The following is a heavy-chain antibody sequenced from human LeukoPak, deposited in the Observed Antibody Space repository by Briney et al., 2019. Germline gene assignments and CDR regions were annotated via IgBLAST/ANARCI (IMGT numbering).Heavy chain of an antibody. V-gene: IGHV5-51*01. D-gene: IGHD6-19*01. J-gene: IGHJ5*02. CDR2: IYLGDSDT. CDR1: GYSFTNYW. Sequence: GESLQISCQAPGYSFTNYWIACVRQLPGKGLEWMGLIYLGDSDTRYSPSFQGQVTISADKSISTAYLQWSSLKASDTAMYYCARHPKFSSGSRWFDPWGQGTLVTVSS. CDR3: ARHPKFSSGSRWFDP.